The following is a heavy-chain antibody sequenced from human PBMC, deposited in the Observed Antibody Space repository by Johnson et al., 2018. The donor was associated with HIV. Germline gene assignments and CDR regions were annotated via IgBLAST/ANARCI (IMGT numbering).Heavy chain of an antibody. V-gene: IGHV3-49*04. CDR1: GFTFGDYA. Sequence: VQLVESGGGLVQPGRSLRLSCTASGFTFGDYAMSWVRQAPGKGLEWVGFIRSKAYGGTTEYAASVKGRFTISRDDSKNTLYLQMNSLKTEDTAVFYCTTESMVRGVMGAFDIWGQGTMVTVSS. D-gene: IGHD3-10*01. J-gene: IGHJ3*02. CDR3: TTESMVRGVMGAFDI. CDR2: IRSKAYGGTT.